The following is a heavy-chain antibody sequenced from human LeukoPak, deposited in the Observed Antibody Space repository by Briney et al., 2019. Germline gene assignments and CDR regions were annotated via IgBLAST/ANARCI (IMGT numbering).Heavy chain of an antibody. V-gene: IGHV3-30*04. J-gene: IGHJ4*02. CDR3: AREADSSGCFDY. D-gene: IGHD6-19*01. CDR1: GFTFSSYA. CDR2: ISYDGSNK. Sequence: GGSLRLSCAASGFTFSSYAMHWVRQAPGKGLEWVAVISYDGSNKYYADSVKGRFTISRDNSKNTLYLQMNSLGAEDTAVYYCAREADSSGCFDYWGQGTLVTVSS.